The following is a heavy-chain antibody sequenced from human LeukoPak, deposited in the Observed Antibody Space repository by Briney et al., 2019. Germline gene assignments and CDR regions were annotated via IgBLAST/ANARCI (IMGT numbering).Heavy chain of an antibody. CDR1: GGSSSGYY. CDR3: ARGGYWVLGYYYGMDV. CDR2: INHSGST. D-gene: IGHD3-16*01. J-gene: IGHJ6*02. Sequence: PSETLSLTCAVYGGSSSGYYWSWIRQPPGKGLEWIGEINHSGSTNYNPSLKSRVTISVDTSKNQFSLKLSSVTAADTAVYYCARGGYWVLGYYYGMDVWGQGTTVTVSS. V-gene: IGHV4-34*01.